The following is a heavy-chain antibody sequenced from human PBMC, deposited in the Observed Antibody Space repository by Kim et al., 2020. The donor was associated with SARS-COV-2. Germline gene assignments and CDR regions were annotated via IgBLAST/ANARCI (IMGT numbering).Heavy chain of an antibody. J-gene: IGHJ3*02. CDR3: ARLLTGVAAAGTKVLSAFDI. D-gene: IGHD6-13*01. CDR1: GYSFTSYW. V-gene: IGHV5-10-1*01. Sequence: GESLKISCKGSGYSFTSYWISWVRQMPGKGLEWMGRIDPSDSYTNYSPSFQGHVTISADKSISTAYLQWSSLKASDTAMYYCARLLTGVAAAGTKVLSAFDIWGQGTMVTVSS. CDR2: IDPSDSYT.